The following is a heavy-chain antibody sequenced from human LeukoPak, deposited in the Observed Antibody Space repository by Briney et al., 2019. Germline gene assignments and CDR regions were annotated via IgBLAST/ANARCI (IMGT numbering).Heavy chain of an antibody. CDR2: ISSRGNTI. J-gene: IGHJ6*02. V-gene: IGHV3-48*03. CDR3: ARGGIAAAGPSTGYYGMDV. D-gene: IGHD6-13*01. Sequence: GGSLRLSCAASGFTFSSYEMNWVRQAPGKGLEWVSYISSRGNTIYYADSVKGRFTISRDNAKNSLYLQMNSLRAEDTALYHCARGGIAAAGPSTGYYGMDVWGQGTTVTVSS. CDR1: GFTFSSYE.